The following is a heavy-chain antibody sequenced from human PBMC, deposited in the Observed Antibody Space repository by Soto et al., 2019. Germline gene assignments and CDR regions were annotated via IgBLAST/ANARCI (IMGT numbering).Heavy chain of an antibody. CDR2: ISYDGSNK. CDR1: GFTFSSYG. D-gene: IGHD3-22*01. J-gene: IGHJ4*02. V-gene: IGHV3-30*18. Sequence: GGSLRLSCAASGFTFSSYGMHWVRQAPGKGLEWVAVISYDGSNKYYADSVKGRFTIFRDNSKNTLYLQMNSLRAEDTAVYYCAKDHYDSSGYYNYFDYWGQGTLVTVSS. CDR3: AKDHYDSSGYYNYFDY.